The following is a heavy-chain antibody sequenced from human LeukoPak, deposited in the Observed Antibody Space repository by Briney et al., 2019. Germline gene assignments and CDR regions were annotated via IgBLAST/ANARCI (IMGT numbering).Heavy chain of an antibody. Sequence: GGSLRLSCAASGLTFSSHWMHWVRQAPGKGLEWVSAISGSGGSTYYADSVKGRFTISRDNSKNTLYLQMNSLRAEDTAVYYCAKDRSGWSKRDAFDTWGQGTMVTVSS. J-gene: IGHJ3*02. V-gene: IGHV3-23*01. CDR1: GLTFSSHW. CDR2: ISGSGGST. D-gene: IGHD6-19*01. CDR3: AKDRSGWSKRDAFDT.